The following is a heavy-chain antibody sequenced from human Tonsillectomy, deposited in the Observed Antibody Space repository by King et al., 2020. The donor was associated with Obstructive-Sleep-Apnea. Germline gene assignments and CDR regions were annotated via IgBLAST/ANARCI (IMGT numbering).Heavy chain of an antibody. V-gene: IGHV4-38-2*02. CDR3: ARDRPSGSYSY. J-gene: IGHJ4*02. D-gene: IGHD1-26*01. CDR1: GYSISSGYY. Sequence: VQLVESGPGLVKPSETLSLTCTVSGYSISSGYYWGWIRQPPGKGLGWIGTIYHSGSTYYNPSLKRRVTISRDTSKNQISLKLSSVTAADTAVYYCARDRPSGSYSYWGQGTLVTVSS. CDR2: IYHSGST.